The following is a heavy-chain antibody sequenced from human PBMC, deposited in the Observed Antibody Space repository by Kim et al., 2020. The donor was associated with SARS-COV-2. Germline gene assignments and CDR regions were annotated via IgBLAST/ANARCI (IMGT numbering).Heavy chain of an antibody. CDR2: IWYDGSNK. CDR1: GFTFSSYG. V-gene: IGHV3-33*01. CDR3: ARYRAFGDDDGSDY. Sequence: GGSLRLSCAASGFTFSSYGMHWVRQAPGKGLEWVSVIWYDGSNKYYADSVKGRFTISRDNSKNTLYLQMNSLRAEDTAVYYCARYRAFGDDDGSDYWGQGTLVTVSS. D-gene: IGHD3-10*01. J-gene: IGHJ4*02.